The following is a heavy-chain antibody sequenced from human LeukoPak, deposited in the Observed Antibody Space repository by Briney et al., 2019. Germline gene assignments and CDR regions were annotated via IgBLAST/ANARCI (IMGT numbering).Heavy chain of an antibody. V-gene: IGHV1-58*02. J-gene: IGHJ4*02. CDR1: GFTFTSSA. D-gene: IGHD2/OR15-2a*01. CDR2: IVVGSGNT. Sequence: SVKVCCKAAGFTFTSSAMRWVRQPRGQRLEWIGWIVVGSGNTNYEQKFQERVTITRDMSTSTAYMELSSLRSEDTAVYYCAAGGRSTTPAFDYWGQGTLVTVSS. CDR3: AAGGRSTTPAFDY.